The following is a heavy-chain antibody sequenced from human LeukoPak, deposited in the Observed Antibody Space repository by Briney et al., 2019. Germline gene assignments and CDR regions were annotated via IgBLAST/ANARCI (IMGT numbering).Heavy chain of an antibody. CDR3: AREGYCSGTSCLYYYYGMDV. V-gene: IGHV1-69*13. CDR1: GGTFSSYA. J-gene: IGHJ6*02. Sequence: SVKVSCKASGGTFSSYAISWVRQAPGQGLEWMGGIIPIFGTANYAQKFQGRVTITAGESTSTAYMELSSLRSEDTAVYYCAREGYCSGTSCLYYYYGMDVWGQGTTVTVSS. CDR2: IIPIFGTA. D-gene: IGHD2-2*01.